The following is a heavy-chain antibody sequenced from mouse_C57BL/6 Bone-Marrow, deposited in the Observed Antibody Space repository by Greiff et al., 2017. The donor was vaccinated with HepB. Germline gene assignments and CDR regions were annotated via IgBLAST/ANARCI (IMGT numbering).Heavy chain of an antibody. J-gene: IGHJ3*01. CDR1: GFTFSSYG. CDR3: ARPPYYSNYWFAY. V-gene: IGHV5-6*02. CDR2: ISSGGSYT. D-gene: IGHD2-5*01. Sequence: GKLVESGGDLVKPGGSLKLSCAASGFTFSSYGMSWVRQTPDKRLEWVATISSGGSYTYYPDSVKGRFTISRDNAKNTLYLQMSSLKSEDTAMYYCARPPYYSNYWFAYWGQGTLVTVSA.